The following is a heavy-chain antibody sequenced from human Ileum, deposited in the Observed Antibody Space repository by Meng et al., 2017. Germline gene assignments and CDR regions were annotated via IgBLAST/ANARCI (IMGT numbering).Heavy chain of an antibody. D-gene: IGHD1-20*01. J-gene: IGHJ4*02. CDR1: GFTFSSCA. V-gene: IGHV3-23*01. CDR3: AKGRTIAGTTRYFDY. Sequence: GGSLRLSCAASGFTFSSCAMNWVRQAPGKGLEWVSVISDSGGATFYADSVKGRFTISRDNSKNTLYLQMNSLRAEDTAVYYYAKGRTIAGTTRYFDYWGQGTLVTVSS. CDR2: ISDSGGAT.